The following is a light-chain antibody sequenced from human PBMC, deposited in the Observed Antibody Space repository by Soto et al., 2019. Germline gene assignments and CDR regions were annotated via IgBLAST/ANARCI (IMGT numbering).Light chain of an antibody. J-gene: IGLJ1*01. CDR1: SIGSKS. CDR3: QVWDGRSFQGV. V-gene: IGLV3-21*02. Sequence: SYELTQPPSVSVAPGQTASIACGGDSIGSKSVNWYQQRPGQAPVVVAYDDTDRPTGIPERFSGSNSGNTATLTITRVEAGDEADYYCQVWDGRSFQGVFGPGTKVTVL. CDR2: DDT.